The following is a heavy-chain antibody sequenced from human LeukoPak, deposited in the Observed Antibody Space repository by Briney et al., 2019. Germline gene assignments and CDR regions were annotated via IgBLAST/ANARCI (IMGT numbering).Heavy chain of an antibody. CDR2: IYYSGST. CDR1: GGSISSSSYY. V-gene: IGHV4-39*01. J-gene: IGHJ4*02. D-gene: IGHD4-17*01. CDR3: ARLGHSYGDLDY. Sequence: PSGTLSLTCTVSGGSISSSSYYWSWICQPPGKGLEWIGSIYYSGSTYYNPSLKSRVTISVDTSKNQFSLKLSSVTAADTAVYYCARLGHSYGDLDYWGQGTLVTVSS.